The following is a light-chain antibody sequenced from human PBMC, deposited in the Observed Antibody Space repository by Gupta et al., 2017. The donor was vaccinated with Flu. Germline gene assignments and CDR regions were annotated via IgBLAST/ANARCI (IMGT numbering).Light chain of an antibody. J-gene: IGKJ3*01. CDR3: QQYNSYLFT. V-gene: IGKV1-5*03. CDR1: QSISSW. CDR2: KAS. Sequence: DIEMTQSPSPLSASVGDRVTITCLASQSISSWLAWYQQKPGKAPKLLIYKASSLESGVPSRFSGSGSGTEFTLTISSLQPDDVATYYCQQYNSYLFTFGPGTKVEIK.